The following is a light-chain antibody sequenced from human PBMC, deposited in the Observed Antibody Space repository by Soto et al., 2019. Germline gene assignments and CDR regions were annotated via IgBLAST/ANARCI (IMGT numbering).Light chain of an antibody. V-gene: IGLV2-14*03. CDR1: SSDIGGYNY. CDR3: CSYTSSDTLV. J-gene: IGLJ2*01. CDR2: DVR. Sequence: QSALTQPASVSGSHGQSITISCTGTSSDIGGYNYVSWYQQHPGKAPKLMIYDVRNRPSGVSNRFSGSKSANTASLTISGLQAEDEADYYCCSYTSSDTLVFGGGTQLTVL.